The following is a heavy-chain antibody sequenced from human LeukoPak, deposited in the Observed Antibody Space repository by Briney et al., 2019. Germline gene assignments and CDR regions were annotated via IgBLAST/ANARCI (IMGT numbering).Heavy chain of an antibody. J-gene: IGHJ4*02. CDR3: ARGRGGYCSSTSCYALRY. Sequence: ASVKVSCKASGYTFTSYGISWVRQAPGQGLEWMGWISAYNGNTNYAQKLQGRVTMTRNTSISTAYMELSSLRSEDTAVYYCARGRGGYCSSTSCYALRYWGQGTLVTVSS. V-gene: IGHV1-18*01. CDR2: ISAYNGNT. CDR1: GYTFTSYG. D-gene: IGHD2-2*01.